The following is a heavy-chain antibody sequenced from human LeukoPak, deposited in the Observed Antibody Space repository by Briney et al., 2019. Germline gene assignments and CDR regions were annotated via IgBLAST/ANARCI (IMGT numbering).Heavy chain of an antibody. J-gene: IGHJ4*02. CDR3: ARGGEYSSSYFDY. Sequence: GESLKISCKGSGYSFTSYWLGWVRQMPGKGLEWMGIIYPGDSDTRYSPSFQGQVTISADKSISTAYLQRSSLKASDTAMYYCARGGEYSSSYFDYWGQGTLVTVSS. V-gene: IGHV5-51*01. D-gene: IGHD6-6*01. CDR2: IYPGDSDT. CDR1: GYSFTSYW.